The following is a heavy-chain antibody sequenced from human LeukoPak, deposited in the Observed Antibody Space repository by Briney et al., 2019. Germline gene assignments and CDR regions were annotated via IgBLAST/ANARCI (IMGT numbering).Heavy chain of an antibody. D-gene: IGHD3-10*01. V-gene: IGHV3-15*01. CDR3: TTPYYYGSGSYYNVGY. Sequence: GGSLRLSCAAPGFTFSNAWMSWVRQAPGKGLEWVSRVKSKTDGGTTDYAAPVKGRFTISRDDSKNTLYLQMNSLKTEDTAVYYCTTPYYYGSGSYYNVGYWGQGTLVTVSS. CDR1: GFTFSNAW. CDR2: VKSKTDGGTT. J-gene: IGHJ4*02.